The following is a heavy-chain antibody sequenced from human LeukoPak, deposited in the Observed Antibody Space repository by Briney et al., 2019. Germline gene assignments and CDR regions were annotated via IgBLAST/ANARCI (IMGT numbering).Heavy chain of an antibody. Sequence: ASVKVSCKASGYTFTNYGISWVRQAPGQGLEWMGWISAYSGDTNYAQNLQGRVTMTTDASTSTAYMELRSLKSDDTAVYYCARDLEYNWNYFDYWGQGTLVTVSS. V-gene: IGHV1-18*01. CDR1: GYTFTNYG. D-gene: IGHD1-20*01. CDR3: ARDLEYNWNYFDY. J-gene: IGHJ4*02. CDR2: ISAYSGDT.